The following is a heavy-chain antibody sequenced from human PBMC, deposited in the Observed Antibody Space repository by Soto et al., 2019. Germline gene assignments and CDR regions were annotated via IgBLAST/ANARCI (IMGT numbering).Heavy chain of an antibody. CDR3: ARESGGWYVAFDI. CDR1: GGSISSYY. Sequence: SETLSLTCTVSGGSISSYYWSWIRQPPGKGLEWIGYIYYSGSTNYNPSLKSRVTISVDTSKNQFSLQLSSVTAADTAVYYCARESGGWYVAFDIWGQGTMVTVSS. V-gene: IGHV4-59*01. CDR2: IYYSGST. J-gene: IGHJ3*02. D-gene: IGHD6-19*01.